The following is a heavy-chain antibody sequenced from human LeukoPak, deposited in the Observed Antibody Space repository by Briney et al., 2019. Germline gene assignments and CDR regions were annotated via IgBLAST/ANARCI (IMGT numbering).Heavy chain of an antibody. J-gene: IGHJ6*04. V-gene: IGHV3-53*01. CDR1: GFIVSRYY. CDR3: AKEGECSTTRCLTGGLDV. D-gene: IGHD2-2*01. CDR2: IYTGGST. Sequence: PGGSLRLSCAASGFIVSRYYMSWVRQAPGKGLEWVSVIYTGGSTYYPDSVTGRFTISRDNSKNTVYLQMSSLRAEDTAVYYCAKEGECSTTRCLTGGLDVWGKGTTVTVSS.